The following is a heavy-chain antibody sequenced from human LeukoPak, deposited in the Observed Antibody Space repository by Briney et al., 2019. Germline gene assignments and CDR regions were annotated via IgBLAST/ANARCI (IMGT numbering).Heavy chain of an antibody. D-gene: IGHD6-13*01. Sequence: GGSLRLSCAGSGFIFKNYVMTWVRQAPGKGLDWVSSLSATGDITYYADSVKGRFTVSRDNSNGTVFLQTNSLRAEDTAVYYCAKDSHPLSSSSWFFESWGQGTLVTVSS. CDR3: AKDSHPLSSSSWFFES. J-gene: IGHJ4*02. CDR2: LSATGDIT. V-gene: IGHV3-23*01. CDR1: GFIFKNYV.